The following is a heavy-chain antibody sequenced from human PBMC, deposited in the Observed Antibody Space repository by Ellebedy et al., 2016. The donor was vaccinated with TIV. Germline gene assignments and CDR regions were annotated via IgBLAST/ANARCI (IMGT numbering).Heavy chain of an antibody. CDR3: AKVGEYSYGSTPYYYYGMDV. Sequence: GGSLRLXXAASGFTFSSYGMHWVRQAPGKGLEWVAVISYDGSNKYYADSVKGRFTISRDNAKNSLYLQMNSLRAEDTALYYCAKVGEYSYGSTPYYYYGMDVWGQGTTVTVSS. CDR1: GFTFSSYG. CDR2: ISYDGSNK. D-gene: IGHD5-18*01. J-gene: IGHJ6*02. V-gene: IGHV3-30*18.